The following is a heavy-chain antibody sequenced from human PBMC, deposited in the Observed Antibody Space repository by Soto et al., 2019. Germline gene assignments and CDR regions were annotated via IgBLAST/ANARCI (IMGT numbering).Heavy chain of an antibody. D-gene: IGHD2-15*01. CDR2: ISYDGSIE. CDR1: AFIFISYG. V-gene: IGHV3-30*18. J-gene: IGHJ4*02. CDR3: AKDLDFRSLSTPLDN. Sequence: PWGSLRLSCAASAFIFISYGIHFFRHSPCKGLEWVAVISYDGSIEYYADSVEGRFTISRDNSKNTVYLQMNSLRGEDTAVYYCAKDLDFRSLSTPLDNWGQGTLVTAPQ.